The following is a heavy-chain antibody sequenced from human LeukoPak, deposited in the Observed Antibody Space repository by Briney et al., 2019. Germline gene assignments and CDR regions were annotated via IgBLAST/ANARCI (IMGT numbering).Heavy chain of an antibody. CDR1: GGSISNYV. V-gene: IGHV4-59*01. CDR3: AKDPPNYYDSSGPDAFDI. Sequence: SETLSLTCTVSGGSISNYVWSWIRQPPGKGLEWIGYINDSGNTKYNPSLESRVTISVDTSKNQFSLNLYSVTAADTAVYYCAKDPPNYYDSSGPDAFDIWGQGTMVTVSS. CDR2: INDSGNT. D-gene: IGHD3-22*01. J-gene: IGHJ3*02.